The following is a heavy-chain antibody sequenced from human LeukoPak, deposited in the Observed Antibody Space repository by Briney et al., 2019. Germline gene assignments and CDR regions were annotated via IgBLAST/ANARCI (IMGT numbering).Heavy chain of an antibody. CDR2: ISYDGSNK. D-gene: IGHD2-2*01. CDR3: ASDIVVVPAAENEGYFDY. J-gene: IGHJ4*02. CDR1: GFTFSSYG. Sequence: PGGSLRLSCAASGFTFSSYGMHWVRQAPGKGLERVAVISYDGSNKYYADSVKGRFTISRDNSKNTLYLQMNSLRAEDTAVYYCASDIVVVPAAENEGYFDYWGQGTLVTVSS. V-gene: IGHV3-30-3*01.